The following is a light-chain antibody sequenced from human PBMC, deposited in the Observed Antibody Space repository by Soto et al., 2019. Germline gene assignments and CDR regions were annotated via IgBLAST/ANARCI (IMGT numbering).Light chain of an antibody. Sequence: DIQMSQCQSFMSASVGDRVTITCWASQSVSSYLNWYQQKPGKAPKLLIYAASSLQSGVPSRFSGSGSGTHFTLTISSLQPEDFATYYCQQTYSALITFGQGTLLETK. V-gene: IGKV1-39*01. J-gene: IGKJ5*01. CDR3: QQTYSALIT. CDR2: AAS. CDR1: QSVSSY.